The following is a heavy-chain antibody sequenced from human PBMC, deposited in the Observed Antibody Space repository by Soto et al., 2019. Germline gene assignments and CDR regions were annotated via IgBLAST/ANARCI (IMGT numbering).Heavy chain of an antibody. CDR2: ISYDGNNK. V-gene: IGHV3-30*03. J-gene: IGHJ3*02. CDR1: GFTFSSYG. D-gene: IGHD3-22*01. Sequence: QVQLVESGGGVVQPGRSLRLYCTASGFTFSSYGMCWVRQAQGKGLEWVAFISYDGNNKYYADSVKGRFSISRDNSKNTLLLQMNSLRAEDTAVYNCARAVYYDSSGFRGGAFDIWGQGTIVTVSS. CDR3: ARAVYYDSSGFRGGAFDI.